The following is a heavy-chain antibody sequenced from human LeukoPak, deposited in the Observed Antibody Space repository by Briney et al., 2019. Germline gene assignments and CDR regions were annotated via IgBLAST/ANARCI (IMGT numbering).Heavy chain of an antibody. CDR1: GLTFYDYG. Sequence: GGSLRLSCIDFGLTFYDYGMSWVRQVPGKGLEWVCGINWDGGNTHCADSVKGRFDISRDNAKNSLFLQMSSLRAEDTALYYCARDVSSNWYSFNFWGQGTQVTVTS. CDR3: ARDVSSNWYSFNF. CDR2: INWDGGNT. D-gene: IGHD6-13*01. V-gene: IGHV3-20*04. J-gene: IGHJ4*02.